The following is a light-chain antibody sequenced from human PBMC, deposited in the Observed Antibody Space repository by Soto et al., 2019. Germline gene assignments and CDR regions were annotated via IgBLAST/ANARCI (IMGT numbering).Light chain of an antibody. V-gene: IGLV2-11*01. CDR1: SSDVGGYNY. J-gene: IGLJ1*01. CDR2: DVS. Sequence: QSALTQPRSVSGSPGQSVTISCTGTSSDVGGYNYVSWYQQHPGKAPKLMIYDVSQRPSGVPDRFSGSKSGNTASLTISGLQSEDEADYYCCFYAGTYTYVFGTATKVIV. CDR3: CFYAGTYTYV.